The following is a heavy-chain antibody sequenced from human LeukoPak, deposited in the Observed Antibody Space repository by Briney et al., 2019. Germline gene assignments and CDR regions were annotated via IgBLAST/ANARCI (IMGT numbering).Heavy chain of an antibody. CDR3: ARDLCTSTGCQYWFDP. V-gene: IGHV3-74*01. D-gene: IGHD2-2*01. J-gene: IGHJ5*02. CDR1: GFTFSSYW. CDR2: IYSDGSRT. Sequence: PGGSLRLSCVASGFTFSSYWMHWVRHAPGKGLVWVSRIYSDGSRTNYADSVKGRFTISRDNAKNTLYLQMNSLRAEDTAVYHCARDLCTSTGCQYWFDPWGQGTLVTVSS.